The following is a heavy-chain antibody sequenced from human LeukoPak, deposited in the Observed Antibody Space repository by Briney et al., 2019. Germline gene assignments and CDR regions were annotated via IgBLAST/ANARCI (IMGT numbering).Heavy chain of an antibody. CDR1: GFTFSTYA. V-gene: IGHV3-23*01. Sequence: GGSLRLSCAASGFTFSTYAMSWVRQAPGKGLELVSSITSSGYDTYYRDSVKGRFTISRDNSENTLYLQINSLRPEDTAMYYCAKDSRETLAGTEDDWGRATLVTVSS. CDR3: AKDSRETLAGTEDD. CDR2: ITSSGYDT. D-gene: IGHD6-19*01. J-gene: IGHJ4*02.